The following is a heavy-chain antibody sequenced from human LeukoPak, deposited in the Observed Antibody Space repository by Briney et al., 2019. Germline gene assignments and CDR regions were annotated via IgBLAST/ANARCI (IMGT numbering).Heavy chain of an antibody. CDR1: GGSINSYY. Sequence: PSETLSLTCTVSGGSINSYYWSWIRQPPGKGLEWIGYIYYSGSTKYNLSLKSRVTISVDTSKNQFSLKLSSVTAADTAVYYCAGHVTGGYTYTYYFDYWGQGTLVTVSS. CDR2: IYYSGST. CDR3: AGHVTGGYTYTYYFDY. V-gene: IGHV4-59*08. D-gene: IGHD5-18*01. J-gene: IGHJ4*02.